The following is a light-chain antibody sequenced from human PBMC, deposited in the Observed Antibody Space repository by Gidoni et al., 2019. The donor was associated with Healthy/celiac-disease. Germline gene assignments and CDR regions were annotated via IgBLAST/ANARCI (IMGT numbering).Light chain of an antibody. CDR3: QQRSNGPPIT. J-gene: IGKJ5*01. CDR1: QSVSSY. Sequence: VLTQSPATLSLSPGERATLSCRASQSVSSYLAWYQQKPGQAPRLLIYDASNRATGIPARFSGSGSGTDFTLTISSLEPEDFAVYYCQQRSNGPPITFGQXTRLEIK. CDR2: DAS. V-gene: IGKV3-11*01.